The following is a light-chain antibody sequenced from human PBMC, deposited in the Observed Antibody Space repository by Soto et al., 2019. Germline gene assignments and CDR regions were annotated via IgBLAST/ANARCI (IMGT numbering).Light chain of an antibody. CDR2: DVS. J-gene: IGLJ1*01. CDR3: SSYTSSSTYV. Sequence: QSVLTHPASVSGSPGESITIYCTGTSSDVGAYNFVSWYQQDPGKAPKLMIYDVSSRPSGVSNRFSGSKSGHTASLTISGLQAEDEADYYCSSYTSSSTYVFGTGTKVTVL. CDR1: SSDVGAYNF. V-gene: IGLV2-14*01.